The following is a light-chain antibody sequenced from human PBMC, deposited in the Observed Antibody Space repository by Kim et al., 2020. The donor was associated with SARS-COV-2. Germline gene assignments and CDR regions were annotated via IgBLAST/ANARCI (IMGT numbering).Light chain of an antibody. V-gene: IGKV3-15*01. CDR1: QSVSSN. CDR2: GAS. CDR3: QQYNIWPPLT. J-gene: IGKJ4*01. Sequence: EIVMTQSPATLSVSPGERATLSCRASQSVSSNLAWYQQKPGQAPRLLIYGASTRATGIPARFSGSGSGTEFTLTISSLQSEDFAVYYCQQYNIWPPLTFGGGTTIDIK.